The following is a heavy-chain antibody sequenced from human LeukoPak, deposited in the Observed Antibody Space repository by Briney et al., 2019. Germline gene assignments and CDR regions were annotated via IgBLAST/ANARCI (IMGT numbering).Heavy chain of an antibody. CDR3: AGRVTASLLVGEAIDY. CDR2: IYYSGST. CDR1: GGSVGSGSYY. Sequence: PSETLSLTCTVSGGSVGSGSYYWSWIRQPPGKGLECIGYIYYSGSTNYNPSLKSRVTISVDTSKNQFSLKLSSVTAADTAVYYCAGRVTASLLVGEAIDYWGQGTLVTVSS. V-gene: IGHV4-61*01. J-gene: IGHJ4*02. D-gene: IGHD1-26*01.